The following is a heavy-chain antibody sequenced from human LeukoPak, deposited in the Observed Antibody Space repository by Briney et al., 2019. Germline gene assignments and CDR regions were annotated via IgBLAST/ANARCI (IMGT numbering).Heavy chain of an antibody. CDR1: GFTFSSYS. J-gene: IGHJ4*02. V-gene: IGHV3-21*01. D-gene: IGHD5-24*01. CDR2: ISSSSSYI. Sequence: GGSLRLSXAASGFTFSSYSMNWVRQSPGKGLEWLSSISSSSSYIYYADSVKGRFTISRDNAKNSLYLQMNSLRAEDTAVYYCASCRDGYNSNYWGQGTLVTVSS. CDR3: ASCRDGYNSNY.